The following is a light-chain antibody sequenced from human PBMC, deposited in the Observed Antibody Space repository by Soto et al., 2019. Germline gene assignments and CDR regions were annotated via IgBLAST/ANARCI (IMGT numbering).Light chain of an antibody. V-gene: IGLV2-14*01. CDR3: SSYTSASTLLYL. CDR2: GVT. CDR1: SSDVGGYNY. Sequence: QPVLTQPPSVSGSPGQSITISCTGTSSDVGGYNYVSWYQQHPGIAPKLLIYGVTNRPSGVSTRFSGSKSGNTASLTISGLQAEDEADYHCSSYTSASTLLYLFGTGTKVTVL. J-gene: IGLJ1*01.